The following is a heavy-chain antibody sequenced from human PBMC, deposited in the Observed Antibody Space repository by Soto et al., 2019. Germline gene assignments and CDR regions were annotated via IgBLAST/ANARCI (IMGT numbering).Heavy chain of an antibody. V-gene: IGHV1-18*01. J-gene: IGHJ4*02. Sequence: ASVKVSCKASGYTFTSYGISWVRQAPGQGLEWMGWISAYNGNTNYAQKLQGRVTMTTDTSTSTAYMELRGLRSDDTAVYYCAREGIFEWLSQIDIWGQGTLVTVSS. CDR1: GYTFTSYG. CDR2: ISAYNGNT. CDR3: AREGIFEWLSQIDI. D-gene: IGHD3-3*01.